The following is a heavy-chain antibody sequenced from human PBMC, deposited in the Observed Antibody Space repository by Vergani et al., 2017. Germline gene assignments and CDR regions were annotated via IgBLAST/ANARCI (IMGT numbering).Heavy chain of an antibody. D-gene: IGHD6-13*01. CDR1: GFTFSSYW. V-gene: IGHV3-7*01. CDR2: IKQDGSEK. CDR3: ARVFWGSNSDY. J-gene: IGHJ4*02. Sequence: EVQLVESGGGLVQPGGSLRLSCAASGFTFSSYWMSWVRQAPGKGLEWVANIKQDGSEKYYVDSVKGRFTIYRDNAKNSLYLQMNSLRAEDTAVYYCARVFWGSNSDYWGQGTLVTVSS.